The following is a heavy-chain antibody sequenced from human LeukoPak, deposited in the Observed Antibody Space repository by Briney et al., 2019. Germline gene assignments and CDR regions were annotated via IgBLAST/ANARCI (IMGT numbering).Heavy chain of an antibody. CDR3: ARDRLRIFGVVTYMFDY. CDR2: ISSSGSTI. J-gene: IGHJ4*02. Sequence: GGSLRLSCAASGFTFNNYAMSWARQAPGKGLEWVSYISSSGSTIYYADSVKGRFTISRDNAKNSLYLQMNSLRAEDTAVYYCARDRLRIFGVVTYMFDYWGQGTLVTVSS. V-gene: IGHV3-11*01. CDR1: GFTFNNYA. D-gene: IGHD3-3*01.